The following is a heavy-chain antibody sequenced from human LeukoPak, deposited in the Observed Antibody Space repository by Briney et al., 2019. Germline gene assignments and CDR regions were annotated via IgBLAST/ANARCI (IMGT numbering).Heavy chain of an antibody. CDR1: GGTFSSYA. Sequence: SVKVSCKASGGTFSSYAISWVRQAPGQGLEWMGRIIPIFGTANYAQKFQGRVTITTDESTSTAYMELSSLRSEDTAVYCCARDQNHRALMVYAKAAYYYYYMDVWGKGTTVTVSS. CDR2: IIPIFGTA. CDR3: ARDQNHRALMVYAKAAYYYYYMDV. D-gene: IGHD2-8*01. V-gene: IGHV1-69*05. J-gene: IGHJ6*03.